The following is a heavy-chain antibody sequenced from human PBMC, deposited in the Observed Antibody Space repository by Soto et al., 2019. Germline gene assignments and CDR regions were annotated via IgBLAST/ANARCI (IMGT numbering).Heavy chain of an antibody. CDR1: GGSVSNKTYY. Sequence: SETLSLTCSVSGGSVSNKTYYWSWIRQPPGKKLEWIGYVYYSGTTNYNPSLKSRVTISVDLSKNQFSLRLSSVTTADTALYYCARTTAVPNTLRSRYFFDYWGQGTLVTVSS. D-gene: IGHD4-17*01. CDR2: VYYSGTT. CDR3: ARTTAVPNTLRSRYFFDY. J-gene: IGHJ4*02. V-gene: IGHV4-61*01.